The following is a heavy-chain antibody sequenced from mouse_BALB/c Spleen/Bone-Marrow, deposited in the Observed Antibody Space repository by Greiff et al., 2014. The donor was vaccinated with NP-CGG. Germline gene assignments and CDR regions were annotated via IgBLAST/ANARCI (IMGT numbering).Heavy chain of an antibody. CDR3: ARRKTTILTTFYWYFDV. CDR2: ISSGGST. J-gene: IGHJ1*01. CDR1: GFTVSGYA. D-gene: IGHD2-5*01. V-gene: IGHV5-6-5*01. Sequence: EVMLVESGGGLVKPGGSLKLSCAASGFTVSGYAMSWVRQTPEKRLEWVASISSGGSTFYPDSVKGRFTISRDNARNILYLQMSSLRSEDTAMYYCARRKTTILTTFYWYFDVWGAGTTVTVSS.